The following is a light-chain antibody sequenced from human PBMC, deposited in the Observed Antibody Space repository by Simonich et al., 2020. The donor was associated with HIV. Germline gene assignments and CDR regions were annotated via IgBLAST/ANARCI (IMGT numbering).Light chain of an antibody. CDR3: QHYNNWPRT. Sequence: EIVMTQSPATLSVSPGERATLSCRASQSVGSNLAWYQQKPGQAPRLLIYGASTRATGFPARFSGSGSGTEFTLTISSLQSEDFALYYCQHYNNWPRTFGQGTKVEIK. V-gene: IGKV3-15*01. CDR1: QSVGSN. CDR2: GAS. J-gene: IGKJ1*01.